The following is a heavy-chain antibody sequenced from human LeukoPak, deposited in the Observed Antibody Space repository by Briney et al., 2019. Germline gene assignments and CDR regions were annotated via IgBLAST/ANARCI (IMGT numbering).Heavy chain of an antibody. J-gene: IGHJ3*02. CDR1: GYTINSYA. D-gene: IGHD2-2*01. CDR3: ARDGLRSCTSSSCYPGEDAFDI. CDR2: INTNTGNP. Sequence: GGSLRLSCAASGYTINSYAMNWVRQAPGQGLEWMAWINTNTGNPTYAQGFTGRFVFSLDTSISTAYLHISGLKAEDTAVYYCARDGLRSCTSSSCYPGEDAFDIWGQGTMVTVSS. V-gene: IGHV7-4-1*02.